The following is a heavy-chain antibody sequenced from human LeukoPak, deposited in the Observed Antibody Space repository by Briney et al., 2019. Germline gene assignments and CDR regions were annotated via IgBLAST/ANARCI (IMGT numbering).Heavy chain of an antibody. CDR1: GGFISGSGHY. CDR3: STGGDTAKGGDS. CDR2: IHPGGTI. J-gene: IGHJ4*02. D-gene: IGHD5-18*01. Sequence: SETLSLTCSVSGGFISGSGHYWTWTRQHPGGGLEWLGFIHPGGTIYYKPSLSSRLTISADTSKNQMSPKLSSVTAADTAVYYCSTGGDTAKGGDSWGQGTMVTVSS. V-gene: IGHV4-31*03.